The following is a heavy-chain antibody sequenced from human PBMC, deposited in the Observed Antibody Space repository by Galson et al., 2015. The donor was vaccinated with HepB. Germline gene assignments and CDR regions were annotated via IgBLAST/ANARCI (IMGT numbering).Heavy chain of an antibody. CDR1: GFSFSNYA. J-gene: IGHJ3*02. CDR2: ISGRGVTT. V-gene: IGHV3-23*01. Sequence: SCAASGFSFSNYAMTWVRQPPGKGLQWVATISGRGVTTFDADSVKGQFTISRDNSKNTLYLEMNDLRADDTAVYFCAKSKDSGWSYNAFDIWGQGTMVTVSS. D-gene: IGHD6-19*01. CDR3: AKSKDSGWSYNAFDI.